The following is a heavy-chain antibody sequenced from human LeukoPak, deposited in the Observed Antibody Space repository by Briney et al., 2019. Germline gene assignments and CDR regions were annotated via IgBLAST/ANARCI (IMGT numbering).Heavy chain of an antibody. CDR1: GFSLSTRGMR. CDR2: IDWDEDK. Sequence: SGPTLVNPTQTLTLACIFSGFSLSTRGMRASWIRQPPGKALEWLARIDWDEDKFYSTSLKTRLTISKDTSKNQVVLTMTNIDPVDTATYYCARMASQGYFDYWGQGTLVTVSS. V-gene: IGHV2-70*04. CDR3: ARMASQGYFDY. J-gene: IGHJ4*02.